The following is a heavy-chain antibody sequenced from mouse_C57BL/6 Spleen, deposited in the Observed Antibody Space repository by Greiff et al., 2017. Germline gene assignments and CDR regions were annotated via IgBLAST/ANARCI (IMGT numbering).Heavy chain of an antibody. CDR2: IWSGGST. CDR1: GFSLTSYG. CDR3: PIGNHYAMDH. Sequence: QVQLKESGPGLVQPSQSLSISCTVSGFSLTSYGVHWVRQPPGKGLEWLGVIWSGGSTDYNAAFISRLSISKANSKSQVFFKMNSLQSDDTSIYYCPIGNHYAMDHWGQGTSATVSS. V-gene: IGHV2-4*01. J-gene: IGHJ4*01. D-gene: IGHD2-1*01.